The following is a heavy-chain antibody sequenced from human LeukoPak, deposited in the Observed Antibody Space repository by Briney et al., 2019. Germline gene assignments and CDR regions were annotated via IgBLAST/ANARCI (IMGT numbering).Heavy chain of an antibody. V-gene: IGHV3-7*01. CDR2: IKQDGSEE. CDR3: ATRNNGCPYH. J-gene: IGHJ4*02. CDR1: GFTFSDYA. D-gene: IGHD5-24*01. Sequence: QAGGSLRLSCSTSGFTFSDYAMHWVRQAPGKGLEWVAKIKQDGSEEYYVDSVRGRFTISRDNAKNSVYLQMNSLRAEDTAVYYCATRNNGCPYHWGQGTLVTVSS.